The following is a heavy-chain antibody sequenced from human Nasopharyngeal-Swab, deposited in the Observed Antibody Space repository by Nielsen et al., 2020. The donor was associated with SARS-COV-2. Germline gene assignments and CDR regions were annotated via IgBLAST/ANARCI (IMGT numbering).Heavy chain of an antibody. Sequence: SETLSLTCTVSGGSISSYYWSWIRQPPGKGLEWIGYIYYSGSTNYNPSLKSRVTISVDTSKNQFSLKLSSVTAADTAVYYCARAVWLWWRLGPGDYWGQGTLVTVSS. CDR1: GGSISSYY. CDR3: ARAVWLWWRLGPGDY. V-gene: IGHV4-59*01. J-gene: IGHJ4*02. D-gene: IGHD2-21*01. CDR2: IYYSGST.